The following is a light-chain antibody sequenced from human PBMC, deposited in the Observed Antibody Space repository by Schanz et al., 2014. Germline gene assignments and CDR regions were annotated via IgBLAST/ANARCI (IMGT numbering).Light chain of an antibody. CDR1: QSVSSNS. V-gene: IGKV3-20*01. CDR2: GAF. Sequence: ETVLTQSPGTLSLSPGERATLSCRASQSVSSNSLAWFQFKPGQAPRLLIYGAFTRATGIPARFSGSGSGTDFTLTISRLEPEDFAVYYCQQYGSSPYTFGQGTKLEIK. J-gene: IGKJ2*01. CDR3: QQYGSSPYT.